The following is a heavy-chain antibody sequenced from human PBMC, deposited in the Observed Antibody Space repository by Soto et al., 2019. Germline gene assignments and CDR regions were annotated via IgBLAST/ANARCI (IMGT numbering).Heavy chain of an antibody. Sequence: GVSLRLSCAASGFTFSSYGMHWVRQAPGKGLEWVAVIWYDGSNKYYADSVKGRFTISRDNSKNTLYLQMNSLRAEDTAVYYCARAGLYYYDSSGYFDFDYWGQGTLVNVSS. D-gene: IGHD3-22*01. CDR2: IWYDGSNK. V-gene: IGHV3-33*01. J-gene: IGHJ4*02. CDR3: ARAGLYYYDSSGYFDFDY. CDR1: GFTFSSYG.